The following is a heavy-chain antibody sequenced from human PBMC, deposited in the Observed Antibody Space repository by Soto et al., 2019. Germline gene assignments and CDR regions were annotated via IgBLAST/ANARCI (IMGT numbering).Heavy chain of an antibody. D-gene: IGHD3-10*01. CDR1: GGSISSSNW. Sequence: PSETLSLTCAVSGGSISSSNWWSWVRQPPGKGLEWIGEIYHSGSTNYNPSLKSRVTISVDKSKNQFSLKLSSVTAADTAVYYCARVQGELGSSNWFDPWGQGTLVTVSS. V-gene: IGHV4-4*02. CDR3: ARVQGELGSSNWFDP. CDR2: IYHSGST. J-gene: IGHJ5*02.